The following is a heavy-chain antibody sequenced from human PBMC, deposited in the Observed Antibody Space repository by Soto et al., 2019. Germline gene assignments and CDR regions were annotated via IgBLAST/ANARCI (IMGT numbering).Heavy chain of an antibody. CDR3: TRDPDYYGSGSYYRFDY. Sequence: GSLRLSCTASGFTFGDYAMSWVRQAPGKGLEWVGFIRSKAYGGTTEYAASVKGRFTISRDDSKSIAYLQMNSLKTEDTAVYYCTRDPDYYGSGSYYRFDYWGQGTLVTVSS. CDR2: IRSKAYGGTT. D-gene: IGHD3-10*01. J-gene: IGHJ4*02. V-gene: IGHV3-49*04. CDR1: GFTFGDYA.